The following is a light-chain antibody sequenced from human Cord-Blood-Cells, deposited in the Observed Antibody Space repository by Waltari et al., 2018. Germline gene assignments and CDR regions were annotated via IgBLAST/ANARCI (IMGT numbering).Light chain of an antibody. CDR1: SSDVGGYNY. CDR2: EVS. V-gene: IGLV2-14*01. J-gene: IGLJ3*02. CDR3: SSYTSSSTWV. Sequence: QSALTQPASVSGSPGQSITIPCTGTSSDVGGYNYVPWYQQHPGKPPKLMIYEVSNRPSGVSNRFAGSKSGNTASLTISGLQAEDEADYYCSSYTSSSTWVFGGGTKLTVL.